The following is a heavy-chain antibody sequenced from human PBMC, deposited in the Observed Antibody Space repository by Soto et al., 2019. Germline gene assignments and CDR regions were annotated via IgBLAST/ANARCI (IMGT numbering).Heavy chain of an antibody. CDR2: IFYSGST. J-gene: IGHJ5*02. D-gene: IGHD2-15*01. CDR3: ARHLVVAATTYNWFDL. V-gene: IGHV4-39*01. Sequence: SETLSLTCTVSGGSISSSNYYWGWIRQLPGKGLEWIGSIFYSGSTYYNPSPRSRVTIYIDSSKNQFSLKLSSVTAADTAVHYCARHLVVAATTYNWFDLWGQGTLVTVSS. CDR1: GGSISSSNYY.